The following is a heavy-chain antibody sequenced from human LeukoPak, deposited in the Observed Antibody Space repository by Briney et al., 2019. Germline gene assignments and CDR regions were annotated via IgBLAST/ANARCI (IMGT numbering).Heavy chain of an antibody. CDR3: AKSGGVTTTLGY. CDR2: ISYDGSNK. J-gene: IGHJ4*02. V-gene: IGHV3-30*18. CDR1: GFTFSRYG. D-gene: IGHD4-17*01. Sequence: PGRSLRLSCAASGFTFSRYGMHWVRQAPGKGLEWVAVISYDGSNKYYADSVKGRFTISRDNSKNTPYLQMNSLRAEDTAVYYCAKSGGVTTTLGYWGQGTLVTVSS.